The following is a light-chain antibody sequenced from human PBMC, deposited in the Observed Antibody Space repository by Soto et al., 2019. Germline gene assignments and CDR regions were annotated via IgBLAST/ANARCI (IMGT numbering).Light chain of an antibody. CDR2: AAS. CDR3: LQHNSYPRT. CDR1: QGISSY. Sequence: DIQLTQSPSFLSASVGDRATITCRASQGISSYLAWYQQKPGKAPKLLIYAASTLQSGVPSRFSGSGSGTDFTLTISSLQPEDFATYYCLQHNSYPRTFGQGTKVDI. J-gene: IGKJ1*01. V-gene: IGKV1-9*01.